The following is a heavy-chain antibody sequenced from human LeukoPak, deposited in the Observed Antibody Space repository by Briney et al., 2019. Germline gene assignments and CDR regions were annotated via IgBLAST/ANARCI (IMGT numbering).Heavy chain of an antibody. J-gene: IGHJ6*03. V-gene: IGHV4-61*02. D-gene: IGHD5-24*01. CDR3: ARGRDGYNYGYYYYHMDV. CDR2: IYFSGTT. CDR1: GGSVTSGYYY. Sequence: SETLSLTCTVSGGSVTSGYYYWNWIRRPAGKGLEWLGRIYFSGTTKYNPSLKGRVTISQDTSKNHFVLNLTSVTAADTAFYYCARGRDGYNYGYYYYHMDVWGKGTTVTVSS.